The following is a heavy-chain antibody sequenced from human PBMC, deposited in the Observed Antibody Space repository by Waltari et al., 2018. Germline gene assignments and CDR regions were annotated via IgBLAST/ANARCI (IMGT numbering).Heavy chain of an antibody. CDR3: ARTPTVGATLHNSLDV. CDR2: IGGSSGST. CDR1: GGSISGYF. V-gene: IGHV4-59*12. Sequence: QVQHQESGPGLVKPSETLSLTCAVSGGSISGYFWHWIRQTPGKGLEWIGYIGGSSGSTYYNPSLKSRVTISTDTSKNQFALKLSSVTAADTAVYFCARTPTVGATLHNSLDVWGRGVLVTVSS. J-gene: IGHJ4*01. D-gene: IGHD1-26*01.